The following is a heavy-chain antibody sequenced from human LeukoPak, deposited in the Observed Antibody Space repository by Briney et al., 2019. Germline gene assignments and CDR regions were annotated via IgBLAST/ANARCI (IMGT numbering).Heavy chain of an antibody. D-gene: IGHD3-10*01. CDR2: ISGSGGST. J-gene: IGHJ6*04. CDR3: AKLARRYYYGSGRDGMDV. V-gene: IGHV3-23*01. CDR1: GFTFSSYW. Sequence: GGSLRLSCAASGFTFSSYWMSWVRQAPGKGLEWVSAISGSGGSTYYADSVKGRFTISRDNSKNTLYLQMNSLRAEDTAVYYCAKLARRYYYGSGRDGMDVWGKGTTVTVSS.